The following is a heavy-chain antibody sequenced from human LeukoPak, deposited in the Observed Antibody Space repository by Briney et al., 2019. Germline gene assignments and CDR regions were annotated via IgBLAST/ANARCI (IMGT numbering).Heavy chain of an antibody. D-gene: IGHD2-2*01. V-gene: IGHV1-24*01. CDR1: GYTLTELS. J-gene: IGHJ6*03. CDR2: FDPEDGET. Sequence: GASVKVSCKVSGYTLTELSMHWVRQAPGKGLEWMGGFDPEDGETIYVQKFQGRVIMTEDTSTDTAYMELSRLRSDDTAVYYCARGCQYQLLIFLYYYMDVWGKGTTVTISS. CDR3: ARGCQYQLLIFLYYYMDV.